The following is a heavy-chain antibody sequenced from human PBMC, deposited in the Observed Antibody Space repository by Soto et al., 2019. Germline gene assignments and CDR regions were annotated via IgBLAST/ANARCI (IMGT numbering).Heavy chain of an antibody. J-gene: IGHJ4*02. CDR3: ARRYYDTSGYYYFHY. CDR1: GGSISSGDYY. V-gene: IGHV4-30-4*01. Sequence: PSETLSLTCTVSGGSISSGDYYWSWVRQPPGKGLEWIAYIYYSGTTYYNPSLKSRVTMSRDTSKNQFSLKLESVTAADTAVYYCARRYYDTSGYYYFHYWGPGTQVTVS. D-gene: IGHD3-22*01. CDR2: IYYSGTT.